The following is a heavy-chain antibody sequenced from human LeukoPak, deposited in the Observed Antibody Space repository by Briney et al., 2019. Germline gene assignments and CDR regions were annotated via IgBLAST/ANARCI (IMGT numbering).Heavy chain of an antibody. Sequence: PSETLSLTCTVSGDSISSFYWSWIRQAPGKGLECIGFIYINGDTSYNPSLKGRATLSLDTSKNQFSLRLTSVTAAGTAVYYCAKTARTFASWGPGTLVTVSS. CDR2: IYINGDT. V-gene: IGHV4-4*09. CDR1: GDSISSFY. D-gene: IGHD1-7*01. CDR3: AKTARTFAS. J-gene: IGHJ5*02.